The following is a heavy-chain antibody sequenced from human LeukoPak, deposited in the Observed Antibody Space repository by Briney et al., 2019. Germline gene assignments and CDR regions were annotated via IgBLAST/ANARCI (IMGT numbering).Heavy chain of an antibody. Sequence: ASVKVSCKASGYTFTSYDINWVRQATGQGLEWMGWMNPNSGNTGYAQKFQGRVTMTEDTSTDTAYMELSRLRSDDTAVYYCAREGGDIVVVVAATGEGHFDYWGQGALVTVSS. CDR2: MNPNSGNT. CDR3: AREGGDIVVVVAATGEGHFDY. D-gene: IGHD2-15*01. CDR1: GYTFTSYD. J-gene: IGHJ4*02. V-gene: IGHV1-8*01.